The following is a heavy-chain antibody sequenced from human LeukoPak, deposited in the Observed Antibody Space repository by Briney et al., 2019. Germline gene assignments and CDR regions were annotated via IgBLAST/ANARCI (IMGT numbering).Heavy chain of an antibody. CDR1: GFTFSSYA. V-gene: IGHV3-23*01. CDR3: ASGPNCSSTSCYFGYYYYMDV. Sequence: PGGSLRLSCAASGFTFSSYAMSWVRQAPGKGLEWVSAISGSGGSTYYADSVKGRFTISRDNSKNTLYLQMNSLRAADTAVYYCASGPNCSSTSCYFGYYYYMDVWGKGTTVTVSS. D-gene: IGHD2-2*01. J-gene: IGHJ6*03. CDR2: ISGSGGST.